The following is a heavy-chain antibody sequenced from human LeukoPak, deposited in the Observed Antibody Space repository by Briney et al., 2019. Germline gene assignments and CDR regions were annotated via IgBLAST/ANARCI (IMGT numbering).Heavy chain of an antibody. CDR1: GFTFDDYA. Sequence: PGRSLRLSCAASGFTFDDYAMHWVRQAPGKGLEWVSGISWNSGSIGYADSVKGRFTISRDNAKNSLYLQMNSLRAEDTALYYCAKDLESIYYYGMDVWGQGTTVTVSS. CDR2: ISWNSGSI. J-gene: IGHJ6*02. CDR3: AKDLESIYYYGMDV. V-gene: IGHV3-9*01.